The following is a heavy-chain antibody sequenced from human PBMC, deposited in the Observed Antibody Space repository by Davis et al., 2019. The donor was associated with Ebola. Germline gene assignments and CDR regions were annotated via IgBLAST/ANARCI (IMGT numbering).Heavy chain of an antibody. CDR2: ISSSIRTI. D-gene: IGHD2-21*01. CDR1: GFTFSSYE. J-gene: IGHJ4*02. CDR3: AREAPSCGGDCLDY. Sequence: GESLKISCSTSGFTFSSYEMTWVRQAPGKGLEWVSYISSSIRTIYYADSVKGRFTISRDNAKNSLYLQMNSLRAEDTAVYYCAREAPSCGGDCLDYWGQGTLVTVSS. V-gene: IGHV3-48*03.